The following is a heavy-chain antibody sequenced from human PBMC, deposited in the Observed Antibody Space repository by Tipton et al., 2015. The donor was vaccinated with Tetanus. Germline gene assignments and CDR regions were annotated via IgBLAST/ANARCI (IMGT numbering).Heavy chain of an antibody. Sequence: LSLTCAASGFTLSRYTLTWVRQAPGKGLEWVAVISSDGDTQYYADSVKGRFSISRDDSKNTVSLQMSSLSPEDTAVYYCAKGLEVFTLSSPFDYWGQGTLVTVSS. V-gene: IGHV3-30*18. CDR3: AKGLEVFTLSSPFDY. J-gene: IGHJ4*02. D-gene: IGHD3-10*02. CDR2: ISSDGDTQ. CDR1: GFTLSRYT.